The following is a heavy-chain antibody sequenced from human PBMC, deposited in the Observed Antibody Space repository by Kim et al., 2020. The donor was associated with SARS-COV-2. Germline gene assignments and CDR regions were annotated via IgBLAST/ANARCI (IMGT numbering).Heavy chain of an antibody. D-gene: IGHD6-13*01. Sequence: ASVKVSCKASGYTFTSYGISWVRQAPGQGLEWMGWISAYNGNTNYAQKLQGRVTMTTDTSTSTAYMELRSLRSDDTAVYYCARDLEGIAAAGTGGYWGQGTLVTVSS. CDR1: GYTFTSYG. CDR3: ARDLEGIAAAGTGGY. J-gene: IGHJ4*02. V-gene: IGHV1-18*01. CDR2: ISAYNGNT.